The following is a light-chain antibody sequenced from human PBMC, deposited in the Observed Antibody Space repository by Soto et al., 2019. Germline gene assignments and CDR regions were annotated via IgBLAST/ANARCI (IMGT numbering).Light chain of an antibody. Sequence: QSVVTQPPSASGSPGQSVTMSCTGTSSDVGRYNHVSWYQQYPGRAPKLMIYEVTKRPSGVPDRFSGSKSGNTASLTVSGLQAEDEADYYCSSYAASNNFYFVFGGGTKLTVL. V-gene: IGLV2-8*01. CDR1: SSDVGRYNH. CDR2: EVT. CDR3: SSYAASNNFYFV. J-gene: IGLJ3*02.